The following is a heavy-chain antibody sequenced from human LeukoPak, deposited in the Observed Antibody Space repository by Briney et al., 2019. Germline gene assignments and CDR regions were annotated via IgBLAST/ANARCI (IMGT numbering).Heavy chain of an antibody. Sequence: SGPTLVKPTQTLTLTCTFSGFLLSTSGVGVGWIRQPPGKALEWLALIYWDDDKRYSPSLKSRLTITKDTSKNQVVLTMTNMDPVDTATYYCAHLSSGWRYFDYWGQGTLVTVSS. V-gene: IGHV2-5*02. J-gene: IGHJ4*02. D-gene: IGHD6-19*01. CDR2: IYWDDDK. CDR1: GFLLSTSGVG. CDR3: AHLSSGWRYFDY.